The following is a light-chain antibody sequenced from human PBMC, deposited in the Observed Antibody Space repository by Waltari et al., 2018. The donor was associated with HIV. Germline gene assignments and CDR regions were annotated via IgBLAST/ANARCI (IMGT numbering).Light chain of an antibody. Sequence: IQMTQSPSSLSASVGDRLTITCPASQDITNYLNWYQQKPGKAPKLLIYAASNLETGVPSRLSGSGSGTDFTFTLSRLQSEDIATDHCQPYDHLPLAFGGGTKVEIK. CDR1: QDITNY. J-gene: IGKJ4*01. CDR2: AAS. CDR3: QPYDHLPLA. V-gene: IGKV1-33*01.